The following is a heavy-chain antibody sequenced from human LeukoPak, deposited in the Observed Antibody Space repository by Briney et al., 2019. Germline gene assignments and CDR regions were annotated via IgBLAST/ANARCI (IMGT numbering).Heavy chain of an antibody. CDR3: ARGGGAAAGTSIDY. V-gene: IGHV3-21*01. CDR2: ISSRSSYI. CDR1: GFTFSSYS. Sequence: GGSLRLSCAASGFTFSSYSMNWVRQAPGKGPEWVSSISSRSSYIYYADSVKGRFTISRDNAKNSLYLQMNSLRAEDTAVYYCARGGGAAAGTSIDYWGQGTLVTVSS. J-gene: IGHJ4*02. D-gene: IGHD6-13*01.